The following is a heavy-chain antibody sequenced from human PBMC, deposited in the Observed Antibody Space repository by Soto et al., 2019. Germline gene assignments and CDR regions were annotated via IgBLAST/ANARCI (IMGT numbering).Heavy chain of an antibody. D-gene: IGHD3-22*01. Sequence: GESLKISCKGSGYSFTIYWIGWVRQMPGKGLEWMGIIYPGDSDTRYSPSFQGQVTISADKSISTAYLQWSSLKASDTAMYYCARLNYYDSSGYYSDFDYWGQGTLVTVSS. CDR1: GYSFTIYW. V-gene: IGHV5-51*01. J-gene: IGHJ4*02. CDR3: ARLNYYDSSGYYSDFDY. CDR2: IYPGDSDT.